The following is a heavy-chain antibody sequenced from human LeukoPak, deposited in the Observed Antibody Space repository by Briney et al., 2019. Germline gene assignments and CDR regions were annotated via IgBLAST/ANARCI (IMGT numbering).Heavy chain of an antibody. Sequence: SGTLSLTCAVSGGSISSSNWWSWVRQPPGKGLEWIGEIYHSGSTNYNPSLKSRVTISVDKSNNQFSLKLSSVTAADTAVYYCARRTGMDDAFDIWGQGTMVTVSS. D-gene: IGHD3/OR15-3a*01. CDR2: IYHSGST. J-gene: IGHJ3*02. V-gene: IGHV4-4*02. CDR1: GGSISSSNW. CDR3: ARRTGMDDAFDI.